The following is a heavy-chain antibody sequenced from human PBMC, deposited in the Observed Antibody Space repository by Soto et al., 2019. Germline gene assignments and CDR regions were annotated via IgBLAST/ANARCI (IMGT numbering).Heavy chain of an antibody. CDR1: GYTFTSFG. CDR3: ASRSPAFDY. Sequence: HVQLVQSGPEVKKPGASVKVSFKTSGYTFTSFGISWVRQAPGQGLEWMGWITTDKGKTNYAHKFQGRVTMTTDTSTSKAYMELRRLRSDDTAVYYCASRSPAFDYWGQGTMVTVSS. J-gene: IGHJ4*02. V-gene: IGHV1-18*01. CDR2: ITTDKGKT.